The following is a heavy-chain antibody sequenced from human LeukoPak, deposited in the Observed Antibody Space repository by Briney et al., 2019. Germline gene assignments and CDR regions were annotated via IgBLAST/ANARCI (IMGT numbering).Heavy chain of an antibody. CDR1: GGSFSNYY. V-gene: IGHV4-34*01. D-gene: IGHD4-17*01. CDR2: INHNGST. J-gene: IGHJ6*03. CDR3: ARGGHTVTTVSGNKYYYYMDV. Sequence: KPSETLSLTCAVFGGSFSNYYWSWIRQPPGKGLEWIGEINHNGSTNYNPSLKSRVTISVDTSKNQFSLKLTSVAAADTAVYYCARGGHTVTTVSGNKYYYYMDVWGRGTTVTVSS.